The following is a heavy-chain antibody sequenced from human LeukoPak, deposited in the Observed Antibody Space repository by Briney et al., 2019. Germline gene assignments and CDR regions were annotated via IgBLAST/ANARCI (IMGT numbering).Heavy chain of an antibody. J-gene: IGHJ3*02. CDR2: MSSGSGTI. D-gene: IGHD2-2*01. CDR1: GFTFSSYS. Sequence: GGPLTLSCSAWGFTFSSYSIVGVRQAPGRGREGVSFMSSGSGTISYADSVKGRFTISRENAKKSLSLQMSSLRAEDTAVYYCGSACSSFRCGSRGGVYATDIWGPGTMVTVSS. V-gene: IGHV3-21*01. CDR3: GSACSSFRCGSRGGVYATDI.